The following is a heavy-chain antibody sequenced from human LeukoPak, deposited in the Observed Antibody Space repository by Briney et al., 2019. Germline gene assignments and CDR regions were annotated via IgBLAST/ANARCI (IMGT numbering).Heavy chain of an antibody. D-gene: IGHD4-17*01. J-gene: IGHJ4*02. V-gene: IGHV3-7*01. Sequence: GGSLRLSCAASGFTFSSYWMSWVRQAPGKGLEWVANIKQDGSEKYYVDSVKGRFTISRDNAKNSLYLQMNSLRAEDMAVYYCARGFYGDYEVAFDYWGQGTLVTVSS. CDR3: ARGFYGDYEVAFDY. CDR2: IKQDGSEK. CDR1: GFTFSSYW.